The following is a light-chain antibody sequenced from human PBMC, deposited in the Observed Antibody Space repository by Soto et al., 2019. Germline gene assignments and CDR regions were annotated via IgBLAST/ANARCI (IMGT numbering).Light chain of an antibody. CDR1: SSDVGAYTF. Sequence: QSALTQPASVSGSPGQSITISCTGTSSDVGAYTFVSWYQQHPDKVPKLMIFDVSRRPSGVSDRFSGSKSGNTASLTISGLQPEDGADYYCSSYTSSSTPVFGSGTKLTVL. J-gene: IGLJ1*01. CDR2: DVS. CDR3: SSYTSSSTPV. V-gene: IGLV2-14*03.